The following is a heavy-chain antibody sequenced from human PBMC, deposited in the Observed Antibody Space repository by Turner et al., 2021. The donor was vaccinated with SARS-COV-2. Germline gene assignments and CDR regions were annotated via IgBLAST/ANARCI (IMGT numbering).Heavy chain of an antibody. Sequence: QVQLVQSGAAVNKPGASVKVSGKVSGSTLTELSMHWVRQAPGKGLEWMGGFEPEDGETIYAQKFQGRVTMTEDTSTDTAYMELSSLRSEDTAVYYCATGVAVACTPSKYYYYYGMDVWGQGTTVTVSS. CDR2: FEPEDGET. CDR1: GSTLTELS. V-gene: IGHV1-24*01. J-gene: IGHJ6*02. D-gene: IGHD6-19*01. CDR3: ATGVAVACTPSKYYYYYGMDV.